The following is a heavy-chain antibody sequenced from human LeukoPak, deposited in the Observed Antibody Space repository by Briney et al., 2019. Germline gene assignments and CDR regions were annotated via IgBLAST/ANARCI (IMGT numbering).Heavy chain of an antibody. V-gene: IGHV1-46*01. D-gene: IGHD6-19*01. CDR3: ARDRGLLYGSSGCLDS. J-gene: IGHJ4*02. CDR2: NNPSSGTT. CDR1: GYTFTSYY. Sequence: GATVKVSCKTSGYTFTSYYMHWVRQAPGQGLEWMGLNNPSSGTTSYAQKFQGRVTMTRDTSTSTVYMELSSLTSEDTAVYYCARDRGLLYGSSGCLDSWGQGTPVTVSS.